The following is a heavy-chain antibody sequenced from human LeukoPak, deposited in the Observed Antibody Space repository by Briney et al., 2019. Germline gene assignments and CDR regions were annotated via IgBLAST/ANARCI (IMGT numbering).Heavy chain of an antibody. D-gene: IGHD3-22*01. CDR3: ARGPYDSSGYYPFDY. J-gene: IGHJ4*02. CDR1: GFIFNNYA. Sequence: LSGGSLRLSCAGSGFIFNNYAMHWVRQPPGKGLEWVSGISWNSGSIDYADSVKGRFTISRDNAKNSLYLQMNSLRAEDTAVYYCARGPYDSSGYYPFDYWGQGTLVTVSS. CDR2: ISWNSGSI. V-gene: IGHV3-9*01.